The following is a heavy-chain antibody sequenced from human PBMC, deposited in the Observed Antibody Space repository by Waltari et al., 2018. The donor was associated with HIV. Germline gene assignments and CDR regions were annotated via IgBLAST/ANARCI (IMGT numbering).Heavy chain of an antibody. Sequence: EVHLVESGGGLVQPGGSLRLSCAASGCTYSNFSVNWVRRAPGKGLEWISYISYSNTTTYYADSVKGRFTISRDNAKNSLYLQMNSLRDEDTSIYYCASGGHTSFDYWGQGTLVTVSS. D-gene: IGHD3-16*01. J-gene: IGHJ4*02. CDR2: ISYSNTTT. CDR1: GCTYSNFS. V-gene: IGHV3-48*02. CDR3: ASGGHTSFDY.